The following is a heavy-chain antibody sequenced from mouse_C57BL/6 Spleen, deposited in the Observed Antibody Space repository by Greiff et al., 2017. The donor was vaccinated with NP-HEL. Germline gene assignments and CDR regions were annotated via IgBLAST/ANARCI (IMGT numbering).Heavy chain of an antibody. Sequence: VQLKQSGPELVKPGASVKISCKASGYAFSSSWMNWVKQRPGKGLEWIGRIYPGDGDTNYNGKFKGKATLTADKSSSTAYLQLSSLTSEDSAVDFCARSEYDYDWFAYWGKGTLVTVSA. J-gene: IGHJ3*01. CDR3: ARSEYDYDWFAY. CDR1: GYAFSSSW. D-gene: IGHD2-4*01. V-gene: IGHV1-82*01. CDR2: IYPGDGDT.